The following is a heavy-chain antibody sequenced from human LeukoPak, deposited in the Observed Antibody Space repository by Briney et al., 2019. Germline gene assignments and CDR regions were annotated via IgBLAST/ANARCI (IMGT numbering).Heavy chain of an antibody. J-gene: IGHJ5*02. V-gene: IGHV1-8*01. Sequence: GASVKVSCKASGYTFTSYDINWVRQATGQGPEWMGWMNPKNGDTGYAQKFQGRVTMTRNTSISTAYMELSSLRSEDTAVYYCARGHPGYSSSWGNWFDPWGQGTLVTVSS. D-gene: IGHD6-13*01. CDR2: MNPKNGDT. CDR3: ARGHPGYSSSWGNWFDP. CDR1: GYTFTSYD.